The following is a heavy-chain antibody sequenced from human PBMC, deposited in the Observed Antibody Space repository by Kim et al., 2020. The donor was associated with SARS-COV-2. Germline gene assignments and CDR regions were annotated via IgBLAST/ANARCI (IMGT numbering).Heavy chain of an antibody. D-gene: IGHD3-22*01. V-gene: IGHV1-69*13. Sequence: SVKVSCKASGGTFSSYAISWVRQAPGQGLEWMGGIIPIFGTANYAQKFQGRVTITADESTSTAYMELSSLRSEDTAVYYCASSMIVVPKGGMDVWGQGTTVTVSS. CDR3: ASSMIVVPKGGMDV. CDR2: IIPIFGTA. CDR1: GGTFSSYA. J-gene: IGHJ6*02.